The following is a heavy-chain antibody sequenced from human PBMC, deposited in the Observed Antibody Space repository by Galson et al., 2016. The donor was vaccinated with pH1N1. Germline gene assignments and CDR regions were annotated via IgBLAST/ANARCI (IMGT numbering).Heavy chain of an antibody. D-gene: IGHD2-21*01. V-gene: IGHV3-23*01. CDR2: IEDGGGCT. J-gene: IGHJ4*02. CDR3: AKADHIWASHFDY. CDR1: GFTFNNYA. Sequence: SLRLSCASSGFTFNNYAMSWVRQAPGKGLEWVSGIEDGGGCTEYADSVKGRFTISRDNSKNTLSLQMNSLRAEDTAVYFCAKADHIWASHFDYWGQGTLVTVSS.